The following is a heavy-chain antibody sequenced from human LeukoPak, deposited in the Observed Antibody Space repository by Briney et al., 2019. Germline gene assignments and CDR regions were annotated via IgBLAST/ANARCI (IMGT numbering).Heavy chain of an antibody. CDR1: GFTFSSYA. J-gene: IGHJ4*02. CDR3: ARDYYDGSAYYSYYEY. Sequence: PGGSLRLSCAASGFTFSSYAMSWVRQAPGKGLEWVSAISGSGGSTYYADSVKGRFTISRDNSKNTLYLQMSSLRAEDTAVYYCARDYYDGSAYYSYYEYWGQGTLVTVSS. V-gene: IGHV3-23*01. D-gene: IGHD3-22*01. CDR2: ISGSGGST.